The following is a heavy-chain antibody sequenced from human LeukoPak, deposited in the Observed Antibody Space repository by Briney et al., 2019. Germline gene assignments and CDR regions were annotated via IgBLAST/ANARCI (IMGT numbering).Heavy chain of an antibody. J-gene: IGHJ4*02. D-gene: IGHD3-22*01. V-gene: IGHV1-8*01. CDR1: GYTFTSYD. Sequence: ASVKVSCKASGYTFTSYDINWVRQTTGQGLEWMGWMNPNSGNTGYAQKFQGRVTMTRNTSINTAYMELSSLTSDDTAVYYCARSPPPPYYYDSSGYPFDYWGQGTLVTVSS. CDR2: MNPNSGNT. CDR3: ARSPPPPYYYDSSGYPFDY.